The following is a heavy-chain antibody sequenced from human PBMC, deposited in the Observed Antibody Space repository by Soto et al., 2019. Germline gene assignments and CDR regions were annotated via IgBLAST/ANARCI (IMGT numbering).Heavy chain of an antibody. V-gene: IGHV4-59*12. CDR3: ARRDDFWSGTYNWFDP. CDR1: GGSISSYY. D-gene: IGHD3-3*01. CDR2: IYYSGST. J-gene: IGHJ5*02. Sequence: SETLSLTCTVSGGSISSYYWSWIRQPPGKGLEWIGYIYYSGSTNYNPSLKSRVTISVNTSENQFSLKLSSVTAADTAVYYCARRDDFWSGTYNWFDPWGQGTLVTVSS.